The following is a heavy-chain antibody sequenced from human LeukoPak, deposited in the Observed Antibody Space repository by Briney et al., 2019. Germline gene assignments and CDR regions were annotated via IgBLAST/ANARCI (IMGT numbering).Heavy chain of an antibody. CDR3: ASEVGGVVVVPAAPRFAFDI. D-gene: IGHD2-2*01. V-gene: IGHV1-69*01. CDR2: IIPIFGTA. Sequence: GSSVKVSCKASGGTFSSYAISWVGQAPGQGLEWMGGIIPIFGTANYAQKFQGRVTITADESTSTAYMELSSLRSEDTAVYYCASEVGGVVVVPAAPRFAFDIWGQGTMVTVSS. J-gene: IGHJ3*02. CDR1: GGTFSSYA.